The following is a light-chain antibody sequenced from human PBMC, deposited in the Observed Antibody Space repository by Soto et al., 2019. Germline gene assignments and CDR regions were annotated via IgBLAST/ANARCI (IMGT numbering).Light chain of an antibody. J-gene: IGLJ2*01. CDR3: CSYAGNYTVV. Sequence: QSALTQPRSVSGSPGQSVTISCTGTSSDVGSYNSVSWCQQHPGKAPKLMIYDVNKRPSGVPDRFSASKSGNTASLTISGLQAEDEADYYCCSYAGNYTVVFGGGTKLTVL. V-gene: IGLV2-11*01. CDR1: SSDVGSYNS. CDR2: DVN.